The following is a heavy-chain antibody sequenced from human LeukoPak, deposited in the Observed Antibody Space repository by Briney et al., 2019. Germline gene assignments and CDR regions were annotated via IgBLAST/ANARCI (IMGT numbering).Heavy chain of an antibody. Sequence: PSETLSLTCTVSGVSISSYYWSWIRQPPGKGLEGSGYIYYSGSTNYSPSLKRRVTISVDTSKNQFSLKLSSVTAADTAVYYCARHGRHEDYDFWSGYLYYFDSWGQGTLVTVSS. CDR2: IYYSGST. CDR3: ARHGRHEDYDFWSGYLYYFDS. CDR1: GVSISSYY. V-gene: IGHV4-59*08. J-gene: IGHJ4*02. D-gene: IGHD3-3*01.